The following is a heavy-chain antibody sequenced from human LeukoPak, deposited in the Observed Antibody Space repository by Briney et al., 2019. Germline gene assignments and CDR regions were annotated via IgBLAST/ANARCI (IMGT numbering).Heavy chain of an antibody. CDR2: INHSGNT. CDR3: ARHLSGTTMSHYFDF. Sequence: SETLSLTCAVYGESLSGYYWSWIRQSPGKGLEWIGEINHSGNTDCSPSLKSRVSISVDTSKNQVSLKLYSVTASDAAIYYCARHLSGTTMSHYFDFWGQGTLVTVSS. V-gene: IGHV4-34*01. CDR1: GESLSGYY. D-gene: IGHD1-1*01. J-gene: IGHJ4*02.